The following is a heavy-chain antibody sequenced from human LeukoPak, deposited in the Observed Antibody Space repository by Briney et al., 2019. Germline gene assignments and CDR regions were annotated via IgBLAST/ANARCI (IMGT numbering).Heavy chain of an antibody. J-gene: IGHJ3*02. CDR3: ARPDYSSSWKGAFDI. D-gene: IGHD6-13*01. Sequence: SETLSLTCTVSGGSISSGDYYWSWVRQPAGKGLEWIGRIYTTGSTNYNPSLKSRVTISVDTSKNQFSLNLSSVTAADTAVYYCARPDYSSSWKGAFDIWGQGTMVTVSS. CDR1: GGSISSGDYY. V-gene: IGHV4-61*02. CDR2: IYTTGST.